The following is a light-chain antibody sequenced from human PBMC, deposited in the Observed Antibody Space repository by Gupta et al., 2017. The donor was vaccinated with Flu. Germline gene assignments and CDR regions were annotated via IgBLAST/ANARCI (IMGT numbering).Light chain of an antibody. J-gene: IGKJ2*01. CDR2: GVS. CDR3: QQYNDWPPYT. V-gene: IGKV3-15*01. CDR1: QSISRN. Sequence: EIVMTQSPATLSVSPGERATLSCRASQSISRNLAWYQQKPGQAPRLLIYGVSTRATGIPARFSGSGSGTEFTLTISSLQSADFAVYYCQQYNDWPPYTFGQGTRLEIK.